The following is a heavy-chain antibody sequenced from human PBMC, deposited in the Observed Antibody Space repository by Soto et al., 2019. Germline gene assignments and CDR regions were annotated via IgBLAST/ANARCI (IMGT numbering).Heavy chain of an antibody. Sequence: QVQLVQSGAEVKKPGASVKVSCEASEYTFIGFHLHWVRQAPGQGLEWMGWINPKSGDTKYAQKFQGRVTLIRDTSISTGYMELSRLESNDTAVYYCAKGLWTVGHCTGGSCYDGMDVWGQGTTVTVSS. D-gene: IGHD2-15*01. V-gene: IGHV1-2*02. J-gene: IGHJ6*02. CDR1: EYTFIGFH. CDR3: AKGLWTVGHCTGGSCYDGMDV. CDR2: INPKSGDT.